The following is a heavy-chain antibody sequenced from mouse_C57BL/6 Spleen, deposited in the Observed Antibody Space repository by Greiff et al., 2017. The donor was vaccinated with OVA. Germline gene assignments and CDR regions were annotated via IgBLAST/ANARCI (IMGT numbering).Heavy chain of an antibody. Sequence: EVQVVESGGGLVKPGGSLKLSCAASGFTFSSYAMSWVRQTPEKRLEWVATISDGGSYTYYPDNVKGRFTISRDNAKNNLYLQMGHLKSEDTAMYYCAIAPFDYWGQGTTLTVSS. CDR3: AIAPFDY. J-gene: IGHJ2*01. CDR2: ISDGGSYT. CDR1: GFTFSSYA. V-gene: IGHV5-4*01.